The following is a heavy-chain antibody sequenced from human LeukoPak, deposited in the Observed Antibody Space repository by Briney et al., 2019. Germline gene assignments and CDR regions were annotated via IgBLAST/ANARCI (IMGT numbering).Heavy chain of an antibody. D-gene: IGHD1-1*01. J-gene: IGHJ5*02. V-gene: IGHV3-11*01. CDR2: ISSSGSTI. CDR1: GFTFSDYY. CDR3: ARTGTTSRNWFDP. Sequence: GGSLRLSCAASGFTFSDYYMSWIRQAPGKGLEWVSYISSSGSTIYYADSVKGRFTIFRDNAKNSLYLQMNSLRAEDTAVYYCARTGTTSRNWFDPWGQGTLVTVSS.